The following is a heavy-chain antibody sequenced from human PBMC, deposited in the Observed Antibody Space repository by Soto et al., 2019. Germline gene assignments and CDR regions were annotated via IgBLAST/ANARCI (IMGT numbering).Heavy chain of an antibody. CDR3: ARQTTPVADPKFDY. CDR1: GFTFSSYG. Sequence: QVQLVESGGGVVQPGRSLRLSCAASGFTFSSYGMHWVRQAPGKGLEWVAVIWYDGSNKYYADSVKGRFTISRDNSKNTLYLQMNSLRAEDTAVYYWARQTTPVADPKFDYWGQGTLVTVSS. CDR2: IWYDGSNK. J-gene: IGHJ4*02. D-gene: IGHD6-19*01. V-gene: IGHV3-33*01.